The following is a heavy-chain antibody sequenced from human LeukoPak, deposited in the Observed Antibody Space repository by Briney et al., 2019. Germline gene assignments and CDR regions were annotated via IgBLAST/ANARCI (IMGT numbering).Heavy chain of an antibody. J-gene: IGHJ3*02. CDR3: ARMMTPRLYYDSSGYYYGAFDI. Sequence: ASVKVSCQASGGTFSSYAISWVRQAPGQGLEGMGWISGYNGHTNYAQKLQGRVTMTTDTSTSTAYMELWSLRSDDTAMYYCARMMTPRLYYDSSGYYYGAFDIWGQGTMVTVSS. CDR2: ISGYNGHT. CDR1: GGTFSSYA. D-gene: IGHD3-22*01. V-gene: IGHV1-18*01.